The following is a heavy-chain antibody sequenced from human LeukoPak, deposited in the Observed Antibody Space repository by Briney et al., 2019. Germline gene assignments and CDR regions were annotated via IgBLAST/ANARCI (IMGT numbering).Heavy chain of an antibody. CDR1: GFTFSSYA. V-gene: IGHV3-30-3*01. D-gene: IGHD4-23*01. J-gene: IGHJ4*02. CDR3: ARDLDGGNYYY. CDR2: ISYDGSNK. Sequence: GRSLRLSCAGSGFTFSSYAMHWVRQAPGKGLEWVAVISYDGSNKYYADSVKGRFTISRDNSKNTLYLQMNSLRAEDTAVYYCARDLDGGNYYYWGQGTLVTVSS.